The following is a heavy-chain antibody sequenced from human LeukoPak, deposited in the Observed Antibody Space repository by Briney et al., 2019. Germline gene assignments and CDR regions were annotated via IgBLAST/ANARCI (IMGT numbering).Heavy chain of an antibody. CDR1: GFTFSTYA. Sequence: GGSLRLSCAASGFTFSTYAMHWVRQAPGKGLEWVAVISYDGSYKYYADPVKGRFSISRDNSRKTLYLQMSSLRDEDTTVYYCAGVSESGWYYFDYWGQGTLVTVSS. CDR3: AGVSESGWYYFDY. V-gene: IGHV3-30*03. D-gene: IGHD6-19*01. J-gene: IGHJ4*02. CDR2: ISYDGSYK.